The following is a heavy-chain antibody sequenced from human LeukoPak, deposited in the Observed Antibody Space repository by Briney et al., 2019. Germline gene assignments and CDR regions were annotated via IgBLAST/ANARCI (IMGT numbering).Heavy chain of an antibody. V-gene: IGHV4-34*01. CDR2: INHSGST. J-gene: IGHJ4*02. CDR3: AREDCYRVRRPNYFDF. D-gene: IGHD2-21*02. Sequence: SDTLSLTCAVYGGSFSGYYWSWIRQPPGKGLEWIGEINHSGSTNYNPSLKSRVTISVDTSKNQFSLKLSSVTAADTAVYYCAREDCYRVRRPNYFDFWGQGTLVTVSS. CDR1: GGSFSGYY.